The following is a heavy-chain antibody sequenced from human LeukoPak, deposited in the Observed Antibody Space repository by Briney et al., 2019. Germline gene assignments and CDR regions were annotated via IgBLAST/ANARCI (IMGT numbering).Heavy chain of an antibody. CDR2: IKQDGSEK. CDR1: GFSFSTYW. J-gene: IGHJ4*02. V-gene: IGHV3-7*01. CDR3: ARDSAGNDY. Sequence: QPGGSLRLSCAASGFSFSTYWMSWVRKAPGKGLEWVANIKQDGSEKYYVDSVKGRFTISRDNAKNSLYLQKNSLRAEDTAMYYCARDSAGNDYWGQGTLVTVSS. D-gene: IGHD6-13*01.